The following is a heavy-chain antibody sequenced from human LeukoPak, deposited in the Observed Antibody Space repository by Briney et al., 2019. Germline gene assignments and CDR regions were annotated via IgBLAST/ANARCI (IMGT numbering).Heavy chain of an antibody. Sequence: GGSLRLSCAASGFTVSSNYMSWVRQAPGKGLEWVSVMYSGGNTYYADSVKGRFTISRDNAENTLYLQMNSLRAEDTAVYYCARGASGYSYGWGQGTLVTVSS. CDR1: GFTVSSNY. J-gene: IGHJ4*02. D-gene: IGHD5-18*01. CDR2: MYSGGNT. V-gene: IGHV3-53*01. CDR3: ARGASGYSYG.